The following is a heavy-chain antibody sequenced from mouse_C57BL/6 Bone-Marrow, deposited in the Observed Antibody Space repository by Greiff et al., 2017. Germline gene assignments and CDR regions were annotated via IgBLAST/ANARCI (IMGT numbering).Heavy chain of an antibody. CDR2: IYPRSGNT. CDR3: AREGREFAC. Sequence: VQLQQSGAELARPGASVKLSCKASGYTFTSYGISWVQQSPGQGLEWIGEIYPRSGNTYSNEKFKGKATLTADKSSSTAYMELRSQTSEDSAVYFCAREGREFACWGKGTLVTVSA. CDR1: GYTFTSYG. J-gene: IGHJ3*01. V-gene: IGHV1-81*01.